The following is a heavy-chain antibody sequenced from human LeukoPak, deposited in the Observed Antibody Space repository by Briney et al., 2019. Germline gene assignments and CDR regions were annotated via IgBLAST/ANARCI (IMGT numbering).Heavy chain of an antibody. J-gene: IGHJ4*02. D-gene: IGHD3-22*01. CDR2: INHSGST. CDR3: ARYYYDSSGYYALFHY. Sequence: SETLSLTCAVYGGSFSGYYWSWIRQPPGKGLEWIGEINHSGSTNYNPSLKSRVTISVDTSKNQFSLKLSSVTAADTAVYYCARYYYDSSGYYALFHYWGQGPLVSVSS. CDR1: GGSFSGYY. V-gene: IGHV4-34*01.